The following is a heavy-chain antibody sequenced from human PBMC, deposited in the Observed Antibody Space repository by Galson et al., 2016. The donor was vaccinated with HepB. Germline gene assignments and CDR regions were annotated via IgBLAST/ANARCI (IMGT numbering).Heavy chain of an antibody. V-gene: IGHV3-72*01. CDR3: TRTGLGDFDY. CDR1: GFSFSSFA. J-gene: IGHJ4*02. CDR2: TRNRARSYTT. Sequence: SLRLSCAASGFSFSSFAMSWVRQAPGKGLEWVGRTRNRARSYTTDYVASVKGRFTISGDNSKSSVYLHMNGLKPEDTAIYYCTRTGLGDFDYWGRGTLVTVSS.